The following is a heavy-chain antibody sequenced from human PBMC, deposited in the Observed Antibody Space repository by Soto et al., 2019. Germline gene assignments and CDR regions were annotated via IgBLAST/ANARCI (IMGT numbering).Heavy chain of an antibody. CDR1: GGSISSGGYY. J-gene: IGHJ5*02. CDR2: IYYSGGT. CDR3: ARGSFSSGSSWFDP. D-gene: IGHD6-6*01. V-gene: IGHV4-31*02. Sequence: LSLTCTVSGGSISSGGYYWSWIRQHPGKGPVWSGYIYYSGGTYYNPSLHSRGSIAVDTTENQFSLKLPSVTAADTSVYYCARGSFSSGSSWFDPWGRGNLVTVSS.